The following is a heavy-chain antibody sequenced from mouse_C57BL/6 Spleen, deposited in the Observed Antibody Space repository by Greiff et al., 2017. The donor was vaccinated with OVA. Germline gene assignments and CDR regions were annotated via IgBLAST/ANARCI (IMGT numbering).Heavy chain of an antibody. CDR2: INYDGSST. CDR1: GFTFSDYY. V-gene: IGHV5-16*01. Sequence: EVKLQESEGGLVQPGSSMKLSCTASGFTFSDYYMAWVRQVPEKGLEWVANINYDGSSTYYLDSLKSRFIISRDNAKNILYLQMSSLKSEDTATYYCARVITTVVADYYAMDYWGQGTSVTVSS. D-gene: IGHD1-1*01. J-gene: IGHJ4*01. CDR3: ARVITTVVADYYAMDY.